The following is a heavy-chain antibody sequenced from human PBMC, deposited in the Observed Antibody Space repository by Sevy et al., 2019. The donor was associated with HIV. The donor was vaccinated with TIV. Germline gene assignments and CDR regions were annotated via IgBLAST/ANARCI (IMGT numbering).Heavy chain of an antibody. Sequence: GGSLRLSCTASGFTFGDFAMSWVRQAPGKGLEWVAFLKNKALGGTLDHAASVKGRFIMSRDDSKGIAYLQMNDLKTEDTGGYFWTRWKGGQSIFCYWGQGALGTGSS. CDR1: GFTFGDFA. CDR2: LKNKALGGTL. D-gene: IGHD3-9*01. V-gene: IGHV3-49*04. CDR3: TRWKGGQSIFCY. J-gene: IGHJ4*02.